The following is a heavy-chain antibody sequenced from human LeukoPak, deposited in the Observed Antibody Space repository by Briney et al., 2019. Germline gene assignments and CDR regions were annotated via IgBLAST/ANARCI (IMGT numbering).Heavy chain of an antibody. CDR1: GGSISSGGYY. J-gene: IGHJ4*02. CDR2: IYHSGST. V-gene: IGHV4-30-2*01. CDR3: ARDRRDSSGYYYSVFDY. Sequence: PSETLSLTCTVSGGSISSGGYYWSWIRQPPGKGLEWIGYIYHSGSTYYNPSLKSRVTISVDRSKNQFSLKLSSVTAADTAVHYCARDRRDSSGYYYSVFDYWGQGTLVTVSS. D-gene: IGHD3-22*01.